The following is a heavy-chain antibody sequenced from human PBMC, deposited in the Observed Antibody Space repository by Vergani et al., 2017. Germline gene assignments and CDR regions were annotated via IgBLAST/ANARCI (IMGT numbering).Heavy chain of an antibody. D-gene: IGHD6-19*01. CDR2: IRGSGGST. CDR3: AKDPTPYSSGWYGYYYYGMDV. CDR1: GFTFSSYA. V-gene: IGHV3-23*01. Sequence: EVQLLESGGGLVQPGGSLRLSCAASGFTFSSYAMSWVRQAPGKGLEWVSAIRGSGGSTYYADSVKGRFTISRDNSKNTLYLQMNSLRAEDTAVYYCAKDPTPYSSGWYGYYYYGMDVWGQGTTVTVSS. J-gene: IGHJ6*02.